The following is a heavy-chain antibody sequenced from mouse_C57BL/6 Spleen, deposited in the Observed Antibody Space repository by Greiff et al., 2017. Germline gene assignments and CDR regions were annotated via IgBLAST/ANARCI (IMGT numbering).Heavy chain of an antibody. CDR1: GFSLTSYA. Sequence: VKLMESGPGLVAPSQSLSITCTVSGFSLTSYAISWVRQPPGKGLEWLGVIWTGGGTNYNSALKSRLGISKDNSKSQVFLKMNSLQTDDTARYYCAMYYSNYSAWFAYWGQGTLVTVSA. CDR3: AMYYSNYSAWFAY. D-gene: IGHD2-5*01. V-gene: IGHV2-9-1*01. CDR2: IWTGGGT. J-gene: IGHJ3*01.